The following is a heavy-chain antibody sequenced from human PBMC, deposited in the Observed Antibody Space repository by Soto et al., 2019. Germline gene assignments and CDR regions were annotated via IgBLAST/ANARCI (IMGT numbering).Heavy chain of an antibody. Sequence: PGGSLRLSCAASGFTFSSYDMHWVRQATGKGLEWVSAIGSAGDPYYPGSVKGRFTISRENAKNSLYLQMNSLRAGDTAVYYCARGALALDSSGYHSPFDIWGQGTMVTVSS. CDR2: IGSAGDP. J-gene: IGHJ3*02. CDR3: ARGALALDSSGYHSPFDI. V-gene: IGHV3-13*05. CDR1: GFTFSSYD. D-gene: IGHD3-22*01.